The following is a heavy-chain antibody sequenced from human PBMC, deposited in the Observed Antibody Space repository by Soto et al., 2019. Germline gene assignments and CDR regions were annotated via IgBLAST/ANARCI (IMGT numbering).Heavy chain of an antibody. D-gene: IGHD5-12*01. V-gene: IGHV4-61*01. CDR3: ARFGYSGYLGHYYYGMDV. J-gene: IGHJ6*02. CDR1: GGSITSGSYY. Sequence: PSETLSLTCTVSGGSITSGSYYWSWIRQPPGKGLEWIGYIYYSGSTNYNPSLKSRVTISVDTSKNQFSLKLSSVTAADTAVYYCARFGYSGYLGHYYYGMDVWGQGTTVTVSS. CDR2: IYYSGST.